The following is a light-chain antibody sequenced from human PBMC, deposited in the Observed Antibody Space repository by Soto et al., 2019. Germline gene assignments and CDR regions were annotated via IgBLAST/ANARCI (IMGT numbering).Light chain of an antibody. J-gene: IGKJ4*01. V-gene: IGKV3-20*01. Sequence: EIVLTQSPGTLSLSPGERATLSCRASQSVGNNYLAWYQQKPGQAPRFLIHDASSRATGIPVRFSGSGSGTDFALTISRLEPEDFAVYYCQQYGSTPLTFGGGTKVEIK. CDR2: DAS. CDR3: QQYGSTPLT. CDR1: QSVGNNY.